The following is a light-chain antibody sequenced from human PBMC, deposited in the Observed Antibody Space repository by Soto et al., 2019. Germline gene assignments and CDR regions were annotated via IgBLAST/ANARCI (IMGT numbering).Light chain of an antibody. V-gene: IGKV3-20*01. CDR2: GAS. CDR1: QSVSSNY. J-gene: IGKJ1*01. Sequence: EIVLTQSPGTVSLSPGERATLSCRASQSVSSNYLAWYQQKPGQAPRLLIYGASSRATGIPDRFSGNGSGTDFTLTISRLEPEDFAVYYCQQYGGLPRTFGQGTKVEIK. CDR3: QQYGGLPRT.